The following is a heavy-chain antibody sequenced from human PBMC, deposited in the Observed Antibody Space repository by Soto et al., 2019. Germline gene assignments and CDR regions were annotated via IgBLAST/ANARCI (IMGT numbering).Heavy chain of an antibody. V-gene: IGHV3-23*01. D-gene: IGHD3-3*01. J-gene: IGHJ3*02. CDR1: GFTFSSYA. Sequence: EVQLLESGGGLVQPGGSLRLSCAASGFTFSSYAMSWVRQAPGKGLEWVSAISGSGGSTYYADSVKGRFTISRDNSKNTLYLQMNSLRAEDTAVYYCAKPYYDFWSGYSGVLAFDIWGQGTMVTVSS. CDR3: AKPYYDFWSGYSGVLAFDI. CDR2: ISGSGGST.